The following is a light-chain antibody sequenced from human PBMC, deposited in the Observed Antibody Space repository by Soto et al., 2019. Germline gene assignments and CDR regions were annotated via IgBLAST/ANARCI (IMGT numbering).Light chain of an antibody. J-gene: IGKJ2*01. CDR2: AAS. CDR3: LQDYDFPYT. V-gene: IGKV1-6*01. Sequence: APQLTPSPPSLVASVGGRVIITCRASQDIRVDVGWLQQRPGHAPNLLIYAASTLHTGVPSTFTGSGSGTDFTLTINDLQPEDVATYFCLQDYDFPYTFGQGTKVDIK. CDR1: QDIRVD.